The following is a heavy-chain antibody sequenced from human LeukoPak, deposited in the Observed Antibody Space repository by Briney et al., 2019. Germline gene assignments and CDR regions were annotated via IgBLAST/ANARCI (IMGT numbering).Heavy chain of an antibody. CDR1: GLSFSSDT. CDR3: ARGPAKYFYMDV. V-gene: IGHV3-64*01. CDR2: ITGNGGST. Sequence: PGGSLRLSCAASGLSFSSDTMHWVRQAPGKGLEYVSAITGNGGSTYHANSVKGRFSISRDNSKNTLYLQMGSLRAEDMGVYYCARGPAKYFYMDVWGRGTTVTISS. J-gene: IGHJ6*03.